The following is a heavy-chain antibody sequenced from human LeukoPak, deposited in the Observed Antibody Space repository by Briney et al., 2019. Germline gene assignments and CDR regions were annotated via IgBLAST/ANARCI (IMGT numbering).Heavy chain of an antibody. CDR2: ISSNGGST. V-gene: IGHV3-64*04. CDR1: GFTFSSYT. Sequence: PGGSLRLSCSASGFTFSSYTMHWVRQAPGKGLEYVSAISSNGGSTYYADSVKGRFTISRDNSKNTLYLQMNSLRVEDAAVYYCAKGASASRYFDYWGQGTLVTVSS. J-gene: IGHJ4*02. D-gene: IGHD1-26*01. CDR3: AKGASASRYFDY.